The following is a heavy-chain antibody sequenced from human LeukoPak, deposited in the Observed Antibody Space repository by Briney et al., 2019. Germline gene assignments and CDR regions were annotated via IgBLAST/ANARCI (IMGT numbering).Heavy chain of an antibody. CDR2: IYTSGST. V-gene: IGHV4-4*07. J-gene: IGHJ4*02. Sequence: SDTLTLICTVSSGFISRYYWSWIRQPAGKGLEWIGHIYTSGSTNYNPSLKSRVTMSVDTSKTQVSLKLSSVTAADTAVDYCARDYYDILTGYYEGGGFDYWGQGTLVTVSS. CDR3: ARDYYDILTGYYEGGGFDY. CDR1: SGFISRYY. D-gene: IGHD3-9*01.